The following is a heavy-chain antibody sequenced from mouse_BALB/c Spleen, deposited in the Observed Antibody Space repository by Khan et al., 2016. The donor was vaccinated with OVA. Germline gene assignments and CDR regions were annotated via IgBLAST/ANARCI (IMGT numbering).Heavy chain of an antibody. CDR1: GYTFTTYW. J-gene: IGHJ2*01. CDR3: TRDRIDN. V-gene: IGHV1-7*01. CDR2: INPTSGYT. Sequence: QVQLQQSGAELAKPGASVKRSCKASGYTFTTYWMHWVKQRPGQGLEWIGYINPTSGYTDYNDKFKDRATLSADKSSSTPYMQLNSLTSEDSAVYYCTRDRIDNWGQGTTLTVSS.